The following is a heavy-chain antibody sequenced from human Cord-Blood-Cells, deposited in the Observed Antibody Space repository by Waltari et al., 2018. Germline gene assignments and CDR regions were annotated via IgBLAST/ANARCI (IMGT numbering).Heavy chain of an antibody. D-gene: IGHD3-10*01. J-gene: IGHJ4*02. Sequence: QVQLVQSGAEVKKPGASVKVSCKASGYTFTGYYMHWVRQAPGQGLEWMGWINPNSGGTNYAQKFQGRVTMTRDTSISTAYMELIRLRSDDTAVYYCARDLRITMVRGVMGFDYWGQGTLVTVSS. V-gene: IGHV1-2*02. CDR1: GYTFTGYY. CDR3: ARDLRITMVRGVMGFDY. CDR2: INPNSGGT.